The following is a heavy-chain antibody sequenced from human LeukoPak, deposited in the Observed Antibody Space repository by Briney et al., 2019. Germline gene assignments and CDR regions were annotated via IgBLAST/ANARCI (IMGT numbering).Heavy chain of an antibody. V-gene: IGHV3-66*01. CDR2: IYSGGST. Sequence: QPGGSLRLSCADSGFTVSSNYMRWVRQAPGKGLEWVSVIYSGGSTHYADSVKGRFTISRDNSKNTLYLQMNSLRAEDTAVYYCARDRLHYDSLTGYPADWGQGTPVTVSS. CDR1: GFTVSSNY. J-gene: IGHJ4*02. CDR3: ARDRLHYDSLTGYPAD. D-gene: IGHD3-9*01.